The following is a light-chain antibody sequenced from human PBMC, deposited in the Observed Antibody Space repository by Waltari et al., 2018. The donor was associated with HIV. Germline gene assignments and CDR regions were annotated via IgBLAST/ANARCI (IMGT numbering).Light chain of an antibody. CDR1: QTISTY. CDR2: GAS. CDR3: QQMISYPLT. V-gene: IGKV1-9*01. J-gene: IGKJ4*01. Sequence: DILLTQSPSFVSASPGARVTLACRANQTISTYLALYQQRPGKTPELLIYGASSLHIGVPSRFSDTGSGTDFRLTITNLQPEDFGIYFCQQMISYPLTFGGGTKLELK.